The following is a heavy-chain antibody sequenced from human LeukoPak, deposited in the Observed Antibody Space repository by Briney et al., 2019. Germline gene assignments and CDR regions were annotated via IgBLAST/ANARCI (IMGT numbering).Heavy chain of an antibody. J-gene: IGHJ4*02. CDR1: GFTFSNYW. CDR3: ARDAPYGSGSYSTDY. V-gene: IGHV3-74*01. CDR2: INTDGSST. D-gene: IGHD3-10*01. Sequence: PGGSLRLSCAASGFTFSNYWMHWVRQAPGKGLVWVSRINTDGSSTSYADSVKGRFTISRDNAKNTLYLQMNSLRAEDTAVYYCARDAPYGSGSYSTDYWGQGTLVTVSS.